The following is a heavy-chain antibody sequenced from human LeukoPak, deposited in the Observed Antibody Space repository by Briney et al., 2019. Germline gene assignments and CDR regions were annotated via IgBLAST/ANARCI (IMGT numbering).Heavy chain of an antibody. Sequence: SETLSPTCTVSGGSISSYYWSWIRQPPGKGLEWIGYIHYSGSTNYNPSLKSRVTISVDTSKNQFSLKLSSVTAADTAVYYCARVPYYYGMDVWGQGTTVTVSS. J-gene: IGHJ6*02. CDR2: IHYSGST. CDR1: GGSISSYY. V-gene: IGHV4-59*01. CDR3: ARVPYYYGMDV.